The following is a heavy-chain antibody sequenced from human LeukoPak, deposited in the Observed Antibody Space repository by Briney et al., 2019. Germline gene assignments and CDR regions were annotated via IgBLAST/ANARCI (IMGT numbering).Heavy chain of an antibody. CDR1: GFSFSSNG. V-gene: IGHV3-33*01. D-gene: IGHD4-11*01. CDR2: IWYDGSNK. Sequence: GRSLRLSCAASGFSFSSNGMHWVRQAPGKGLERVAVIWYDGSNKYYADSVKGRFTISRDNSKNTLYLQMNSLRAEDTAVYYCARVSDYSNYFDYWGEGTLVTVSS. J-gene: IGHJ4*02. CDR3: ARVSDYSNYFDY.